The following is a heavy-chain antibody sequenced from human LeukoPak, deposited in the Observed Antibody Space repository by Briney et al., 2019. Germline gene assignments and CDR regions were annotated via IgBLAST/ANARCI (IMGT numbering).Heavy chain of an antibody. CDR3: ARRIAAAVYYYYYYMDV. J-gene: IGHJ6*03. CDR1: GGSFSGYY. V-gene: IGHV4-34*01. CDR2: INHSGST. D-gene: IGHD6-13*01. Sequence: SETLSLTCAVYGGSFSGYYWSWIRQPPGKGLEWIGEINHSGSTNYNPSLKSRVTISVDTSKNQFSLKLSSVTAADTAVYYCARRIAAAVYYYYYYMDVWGKGTTVTISS.